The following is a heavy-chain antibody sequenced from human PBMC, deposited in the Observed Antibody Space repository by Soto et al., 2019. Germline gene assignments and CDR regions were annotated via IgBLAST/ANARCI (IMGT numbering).Heavy chain of an antibody. D-gene: IGHD6-13*01. CDR3: ARGGSSWWYDYYGMDV. CDR1: GFTVSSNY. V-gene: IGHV3-53*01. CDR2: IYSGGST. J-gene: IGHJ6*02. Sequence: EVQLVESGGGLIQPGGSLRLSCAASGFTVSSNYMSWVRQAPGKGLEWVSVIYSGGSTYYADSVKGRFTISRDNSKNTLYRQMNSMRAEDTAVYYCARGGSSWWYDYYGMDVWGQGTTVTVSS.